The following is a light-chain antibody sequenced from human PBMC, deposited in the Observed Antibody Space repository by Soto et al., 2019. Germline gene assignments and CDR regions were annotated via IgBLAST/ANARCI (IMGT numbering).Light chain of an antibody. CDR2: AAS. Sequence: DIQMTQSPSSQSASVGDRVTITCRASQSINSYLNWYQQKPGKAPKLLIYAASSLQSGVPSRFSGSGSETDFTLTISSLQPDYFATYYCQQSFSTPRTVGQGTRVEI. V-gene: IGKV1-39*01. J-gene: IGKJ1*01. CDR1: QSINSY. CDR3: QQSFSTPRT.